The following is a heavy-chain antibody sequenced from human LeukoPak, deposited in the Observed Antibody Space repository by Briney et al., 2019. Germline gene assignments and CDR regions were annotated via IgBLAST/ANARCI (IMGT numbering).Heavy chain of an antibody. V-gene: IGHV1-69*13. CDR2: IIPIFGTA. CDR1: GGTFSSHA. J-gene: IGHJ4*02. CDR3: ATPRQAPFDY. Sequence: GASVKVSCKASGGTFSSHAISWVRQAPGQGFEWMGGIIPIFGTANYAQKFQGRVTITADESTSTAYMELSSLRSEDTAVYYCATPRQAPFDYWGQGTLVTVSS.